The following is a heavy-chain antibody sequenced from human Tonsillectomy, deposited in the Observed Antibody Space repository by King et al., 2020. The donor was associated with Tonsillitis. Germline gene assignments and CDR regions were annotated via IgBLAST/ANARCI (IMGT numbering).Heavy chain of an antibody. CDR1: GGSITKNNYY. J-gene: IGHJ3*02. Sequence: LQLQESGPGLVKPSETLSLTCTVSGGSITKNNYYWAWIRQPPGKGLEWIGSMYYSGSTYYNPSLKSRLTISVDTSKNQFSLKLNSVIAADTAVCYCASQEADYYGSGSYGAFDIWGQGTMVTVSS. CDR3: ASQEADYYGSGSYGAFDI. V-gene: IGHV4-39*01. CDR2: MYYSGST. D-gene: IGHD3-10*01.